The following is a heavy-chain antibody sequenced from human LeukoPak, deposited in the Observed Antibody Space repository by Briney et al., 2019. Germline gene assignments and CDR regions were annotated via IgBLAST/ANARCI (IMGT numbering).Heavy chain of an antibody. CDR3: ASGYSYRY. D-gene: IGHD5-18*01. CDR2: INANSGDA. CDR1: GYTFTGYY. Sequence: ASVKVSCKASGYTFTGYYMHWVRQAPGQGLEWMGWINANSGDADYAQKFHGRVTMTRGPSISTAYMELSRLRSDDTAVYYCASGYSYRYWGQGTLVTVSS. V-gene: IGHV1-2*02. J-gene: IGHJ4*02.